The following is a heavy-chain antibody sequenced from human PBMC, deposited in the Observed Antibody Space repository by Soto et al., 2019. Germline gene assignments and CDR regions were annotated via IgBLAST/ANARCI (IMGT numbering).Heavy chain of an antibody. CDR3: ARVPFIAVAGLYYFDY. CDR2: IYYSGST. CDR1: GGSISSGDYY. Sequence: SETLSLTCTVSGGSISSGDYYWSWIRQPPGKGLEWIGYIYYSGSTYYNPSLKSRVTISVDTSKNQFSLKLSSVTAADTAVYYCARVPFIAVAGLYYFDYWGQGTLVTVSS. V-gene: IGHV4-30-4*01. J-gene: IGHJ4*02. D-gene: IGHD6-19*01.